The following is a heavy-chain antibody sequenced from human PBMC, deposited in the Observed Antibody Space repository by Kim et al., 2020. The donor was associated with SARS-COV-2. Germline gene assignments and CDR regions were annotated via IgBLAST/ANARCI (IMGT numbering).Heavy chain of an antibody. Sequence: SETLSLTCSVSGGSISRYHWTWIRQSPGRGLEWIGYFYYGGTTKYTPSLQSRFTISVDRPKNQLSRTLTSVTAADTAGYYCARELELFAGWFVPWGPGIL. CDR2: FYYGGTT. CDR1: GGSISRYH. D-gene: IGHD1-7*01. J-gene: IGHJ5*02. V-gene: IGHV4-59*13. CDR3: ARELELFAGWFVP.